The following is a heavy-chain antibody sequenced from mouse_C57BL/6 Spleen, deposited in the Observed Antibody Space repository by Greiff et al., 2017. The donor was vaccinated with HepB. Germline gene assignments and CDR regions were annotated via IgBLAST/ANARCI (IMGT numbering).Heavy chain of an antibody. CDR2: IYPRDGST. D-gene: IGHD2-4*01. J-gene: IGHJ3*01. CDR3: ARSGDYDETWFAY. CDR1: GYTFTSYD. V-gene: IGHV1-85*01. Sequence: VQLQQSGPELVKPGASVKLSCKASGYTFTSYDINWVKQRPGQGLEWIGWIYPRDGSTKYNEKFKGKATLTVDTSSSTAYMELHSLTSEDSAVYFCARSGDYDETWFAYWGQGTLVTVSA.